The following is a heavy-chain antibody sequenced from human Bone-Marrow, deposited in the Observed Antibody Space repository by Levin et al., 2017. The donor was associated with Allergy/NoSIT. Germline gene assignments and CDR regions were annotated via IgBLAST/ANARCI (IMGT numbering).Heavy chain of an antibody. CDR3: AKDHGDYGHGDAFDI. CDR1: GFTFSTYG. Sequence: GGSLRLSCVASGFTFSTYGVHWVRLAPGKGLEWVALISFDGSNKYYADSVKGRFTISRDNPKNTLFLQMNSLRAEDTALYYGAKDHGDYGHGDAFDIWGQGTMVTVSS. CDR2: ISFDGSNK. D-gene: IGHD4-17*01. J-gene: IGHJ3*02. V-gene: IGHV3-30*18.